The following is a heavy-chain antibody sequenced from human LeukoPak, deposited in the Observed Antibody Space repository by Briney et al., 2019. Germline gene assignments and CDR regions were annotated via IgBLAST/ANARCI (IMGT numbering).Heavy chain of an antibody. V-gene: IGHV1-46*01. D-gene: IGHD2-15*01. J-gene: IGHJ5*02. CDR2: INPSGGST. CDR3: ARAFRRVVAPSGWFDP. Sequence: GASVKVSCKASGYTFTSYYMHWVRQAPGQGLECMGIINPSGGSTSYAQKFQGRVTMTRDTSTSTVYMELSSLRSEDTAVYYRARAFRRVVAPSGWFDPWGQGTLVTVSS. CDR1: GYTFTSYY.